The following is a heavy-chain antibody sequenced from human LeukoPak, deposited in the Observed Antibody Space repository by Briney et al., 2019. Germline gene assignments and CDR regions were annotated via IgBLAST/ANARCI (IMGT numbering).Heavy chain of an antibody. Sequence: ASVKLSYNVSGYTLTELSMQWVRQAPGKGLEWMGGFDLEDGDTIYAQKFQGRVTMTEDTSTDTAYMELSSLRSEDTAVDYCVNAVLRVIIIQNYFDYWDQGNRALVSS. CDR2: FDLEDGDT. D-gene: IGHD3-3*01. J-gene: IGHJ4*02. V-gene: IGHV1-24*01. CDR1: GYTLTELS. CDR3: VNAVLRVIIIQNYFDY.